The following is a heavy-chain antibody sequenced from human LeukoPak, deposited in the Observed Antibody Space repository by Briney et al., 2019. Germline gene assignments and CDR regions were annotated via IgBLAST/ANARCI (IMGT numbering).Heavy chain of an antibody. J-gene: IGHJ4*02. V-gene: IGHV1-24*01. CDR1: GSTFAELS. CDR3: ATVSSYTYDNGGFYFDF. CDR2: FDPEDGQA. D-gene: IGHD3-22*01. Sequence: ASVTVSCTVSGSTFAELSMHWVRQAPGKGLEWMGGFDPEDGQATYAQKFRGRVTVTEDTSTDTAYMDLSSLRSEDTAVYYCATVSSYTYDNGGFYFDFWGQGTLVTVSS.